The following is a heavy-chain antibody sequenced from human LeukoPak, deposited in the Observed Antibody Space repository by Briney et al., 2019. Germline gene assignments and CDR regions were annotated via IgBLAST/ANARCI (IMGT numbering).Heavy chain of an antibody. J-gene: IGHJ4*02. D-gene: IGHD4-23*01. CDR1: GYSFTSYW. V-gene: IGHV5-51*01. Sequence: GESLQISCQGSGYSFTSYWIGWVRQLPGKGLEWVGIIYPGDSDTRYSPSFQGQVTISADKSISTAYLQWSSLKASDTAMYYCARITTVVTPFDYWGQGTLVTVSS. CDR3: ARITTVVTPFDY. CDR2: IYPGDSDT.